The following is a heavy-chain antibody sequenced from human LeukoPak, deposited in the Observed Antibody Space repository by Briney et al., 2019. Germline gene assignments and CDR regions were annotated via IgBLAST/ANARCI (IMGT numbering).Heavy chain of an antibody. Sequence: SETLSLTCAVYGGSFSGYYWSWIRQPPGKGLEWIGEINHSGSTNYNPSLKSRVTISVDTSKNQFSLKLSSVTAADTAVYYCARKVLRYFDWLLFSRWFDPWGQGTLVTVSS. V-gene: IGHV4-34*01. CDR1: GGSFSGYY. J-gene: IGHJ5*02. D-gene: IGHD3-9*01. CDR3: ARKVLRYFDWLLFSRWFDP. CDR2: INHSGST.